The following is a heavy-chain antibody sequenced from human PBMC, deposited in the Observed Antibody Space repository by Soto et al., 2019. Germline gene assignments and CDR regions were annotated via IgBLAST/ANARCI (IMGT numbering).Heavy chain of an antibody. CDR3: ARDLWPGEDLYYDFWSGPFDP. CDR2: ISSSSSYI. Sequence: PGGSLRLSCAASGFTFSSYSMNWVRQAPGKGLEWVSSISSSSSYIYYADSVKGRFTISRDNAKNSLYLQMNSLRAEDTAVYYCARDLWPGEDLYYDFWSGPFDPWGQGTLVTVSS. CDR1: GFTFSSYS. D-gene: IGHD3-3*01. J-gene: IGHJ5*02. V-gene: IGHV3-21*01.